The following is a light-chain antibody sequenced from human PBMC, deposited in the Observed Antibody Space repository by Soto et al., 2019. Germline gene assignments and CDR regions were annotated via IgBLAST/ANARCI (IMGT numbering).Light chain of an antibody. CDR2: SNN. CDR1: SSNIGSNT. V-gene: IGLV1-44*01. J-gene: IGLJ2*01. Sequence: QSVLTQPPSASGTPGQRGTISCSGSSSNIGSNTVNWYQQLPGTAPKLVIYSNNQRPSGVPDRFSGSKSGTSASLAISGLQSEDEADYYCVAWDDSLNGYVVFGGGTKLPVL. CDR3: VAWDDSLNGYVV.